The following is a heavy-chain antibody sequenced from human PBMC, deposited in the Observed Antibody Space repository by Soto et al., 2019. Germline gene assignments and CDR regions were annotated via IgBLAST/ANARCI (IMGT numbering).Heavy chain of an antibody. D-gene: IGHD2-21*02. CDR3: ARGDGFFGY. V-gene: IGHV1-18*01. CDR1: GYTFVSHG. J-gene: IGHJ4*02. Sequence: QVQLVQSGAEVKKPGASVKVSCKASGYTFVSHGVTWVRQAPGQGLEWMGWISNYNGNANYAQKFQGRVTMTTDTSTRTVYMELRSLRSDDSAVYYCARGDGFFGYWGQGTLVTVSS. CDR2: ISNYNGNA.